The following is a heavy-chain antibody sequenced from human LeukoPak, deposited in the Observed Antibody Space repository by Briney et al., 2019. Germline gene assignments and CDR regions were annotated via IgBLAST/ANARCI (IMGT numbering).Heavy chain of an antibody. CDR2: ISSSGSNI. D-gene: IGHD3-10*01. CDR1: GFTFSDYY. Sequence: GRSLRLSCAASGFTFSDYYMSWIRQAPGKGLEWVSNISSSGSNIYYADSVKGRFTISRDNAKNSLYLQMNSLRAEDTAIYYCARAMDYYYYYYIDVWGKGTTVTVSS. CDR3: ARAMDYYYYYYIDV. J-gene: IGHJ6*03. V-gene: IGHV3-11*04.